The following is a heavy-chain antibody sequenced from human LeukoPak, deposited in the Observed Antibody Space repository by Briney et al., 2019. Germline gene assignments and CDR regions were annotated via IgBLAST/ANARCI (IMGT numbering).Heavy chain of an antibody. CDR2: IYHSGGT. CDR1: GGSISSSSYY. D-gene: IGHD2-8*01. CDR3: TNGYYCMDV. V-gene: IGHV4-39*07. J-gene: IGHJ6*03. Sequence: SETLSLTCTVSGGSISSSSYYWGWIRQPPGTGLEWIGEIYHSGGTNYNPSLKSRITISVDKSQNQFSLKVNSLTAADTAVYCATNGYYCMDVWGKGTTVTVSS.